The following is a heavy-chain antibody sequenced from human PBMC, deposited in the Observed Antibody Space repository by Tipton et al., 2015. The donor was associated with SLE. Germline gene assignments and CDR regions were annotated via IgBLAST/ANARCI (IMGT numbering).Heavy chain of an antibody. J-gene: IGHJ4*02. Sequence: TLSLTCTVSGGSISSYYWSWIRQPPGKGLEWIGYIYYSGSTNYNPSLKSRVTISVDTSKNQFSLKLTSVTAADTAVYYCARQLGWGDPFAFDYWGQGTLVTVSP. CDR3: ARQLGWGDPFAFDY. D-gene: IGHD2-21*02. CDR1: GGSISSYY. V-gene: IGHV4-59*08. CDR2: IYYSGST.